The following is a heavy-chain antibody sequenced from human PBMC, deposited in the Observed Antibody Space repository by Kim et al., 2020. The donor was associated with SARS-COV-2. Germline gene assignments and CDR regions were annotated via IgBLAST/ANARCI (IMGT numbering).Heavy chain of an antibody. CDR3: ARDYYDFWSGYSRPNLYGMDV. D-gene: IGHD3-3*01. CDR1: GGSFSGYY. CDR2: INHSGST. V-gene: IGHV4-34*01. Sequence: SETLSLTCAVSGGSFSGYYWCWICHPPGKGLEWVGEINHSGSTTYNSSLTSRGTITVETSTNQFSLKLSSVTAADTAVSYCARDYYDFWSGYSRPNLYGMDVWGQGTTVTVSS. J-gene: IGHJ6*02.